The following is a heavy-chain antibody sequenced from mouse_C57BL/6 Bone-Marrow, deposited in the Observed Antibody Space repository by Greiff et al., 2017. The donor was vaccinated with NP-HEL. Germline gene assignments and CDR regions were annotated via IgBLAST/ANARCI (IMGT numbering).Heavy chain of an antibody. Sequence: QVQLQQSGAELVRPGASVKMSCKASGYTFTSYNMHWVKQTPRQGLEWIGAIYPGNGDTSYNQKFKGKATLTVDKYSSTAYMQLSSLTSEDSAVYFCARIYYYGSSYDYYAMGYWGQGTSVTVSS. CDR2: IYPGNGDT. CDR1: GYTFTSYN. J-gene: IGHJ4*01. D-gene: IGHD1-1*01. CDR3: ARIYYYGSSYDYYAMGY. V-gene: IGHV1-12*01.